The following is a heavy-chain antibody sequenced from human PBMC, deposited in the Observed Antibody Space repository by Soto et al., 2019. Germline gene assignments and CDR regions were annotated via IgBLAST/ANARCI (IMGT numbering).Heavy chain of an antibody. CDR2: IIPILGPA. J-gene: IGHJ4*02. CDR1: GGTFTTFA. Sequence: QVHLVQSGAEVKKPGSSFNVSCKVSGGTFTTFAVSWVRQAPGQGFEWLGGIIPILGPAFYAQKFQGRVTITADKSTSTAYLELTSLKSEDTAFYYCARAAKRYVDYWGQGTLVTVSS. CDR3: ARAAKRYVDY. V-gene: IGHV1-69*06.